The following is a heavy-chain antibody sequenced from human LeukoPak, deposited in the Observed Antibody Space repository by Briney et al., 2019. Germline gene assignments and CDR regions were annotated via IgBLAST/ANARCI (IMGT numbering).Heavy chain of an antibody. D-gene: IGHD3-22*01. Sequence: GSLRLSCAASGFTFSIYAMTWVRQAPGKGLEWVSAVSGRGGSTYYADSVKGRFTISRDNSKNTLYLQMNSLRAEDTAVYYCAKVPKYESSGYYLDYWGQGTLVTVSS. CDR2: VSGRGGST. CDR1: GFTFSIYA. V-gene: IGHV3-23*01. CDR3: AKVPKYESSGYYLDY. J-gene: IGHJ4*02.